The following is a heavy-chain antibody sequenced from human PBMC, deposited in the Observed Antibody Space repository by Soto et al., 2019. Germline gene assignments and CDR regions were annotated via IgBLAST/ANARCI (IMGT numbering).Heavy chain of an antibody. CDR3: ARAHSDYYGMDV. V-gene: IGHV1-2*04. CDR2: INPNSGGT. J-gene: IGHJ6*02. CDR1: GYTFTGYY. Sequence: ASVKVSCKASGYTFTGYYMHWVRQAPGQGLEWMGWINPNSGGTNYAQKFQGWVTMTRDTSISTAYMELSRLRSDDTAVYYCARAHSDYYGMDVWGQGTTVTVSS.